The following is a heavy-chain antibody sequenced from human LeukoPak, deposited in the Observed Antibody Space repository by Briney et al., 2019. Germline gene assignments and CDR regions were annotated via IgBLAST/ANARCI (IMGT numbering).Heavy chain of an antibody. CDR3: ARAGTTGGAFDI. J-gene: IGHJ3*02. D-gene: IGHD4-17*01. Sequence: SETLSLTCTVSGGSISSYYWSWIRQPPGKGLEWIGYIYYRGSTNYNPSLKSRVTISVDTSKNQFSLKLSSVTAADTAVYYCARAGTTGGAFDIWGQGTMVTVSS. CDR1: GGSISSYY. V-gene: IGHV4-59*01. CDR2: IYYRGST.